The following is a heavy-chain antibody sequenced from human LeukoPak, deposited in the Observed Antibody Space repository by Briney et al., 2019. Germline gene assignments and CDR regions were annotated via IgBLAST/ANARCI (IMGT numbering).Heavy chain of an antibody. V-gene: IGHV1-24*01. CDR1: GYTLTELS. Sequence: ASVKVSCKVSGYTLTELSMHWVRQAPGKGLEWMGGFDPEDGETIYALKFQGRVTITADESTSTAYMELSSLRSEDTAVYYCARKYYYDSSFAFDIWGQGTMVTVSS. D-gene: IGHD3-22*01. CDR3: ARKYYYDSSFAFDI. CDR2: FDPEDGET. J-gene: IGHJ3*02.